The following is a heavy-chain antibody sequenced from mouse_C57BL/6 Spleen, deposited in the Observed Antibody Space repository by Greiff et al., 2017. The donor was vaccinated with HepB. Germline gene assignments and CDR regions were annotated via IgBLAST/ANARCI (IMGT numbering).Heavy chain of an antibody. CDR3: ASHRDGTTVFAY. CDR2: INPSNGGT. V-gene: IGHV1-53*01. J-gene: IGHJ3*01. D-gene: IGHD1-1*01. Sequence: QVQLQQPGTELVKPGASVKLSCKASGYTFTSYWMHWVKQRPGQGLEWIGNINPSNGGTNYNGKFKGKATLTADKSSSTAYMQLSSLTSEDSAVYFCASHRDGTTVFAYWGQGTLVTVSA. CDR1: GYTFTSYW.